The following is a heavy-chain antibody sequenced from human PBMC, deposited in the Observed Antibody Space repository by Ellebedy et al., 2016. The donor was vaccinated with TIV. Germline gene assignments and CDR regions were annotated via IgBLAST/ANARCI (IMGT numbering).Heavy chain of an antibody. CDR2: IRSKANSYAT. CDR1: GFTFSGSA. D-gene: IGHD4-11*01. CDR3: ISSVIMTTVTTRDY. J-gene: IGHJ4*02. Sequence: GESLKISXAASGFTFSGSAMHWVRQASGKGLEWVGRIRSKANSYATAYAASVKGRFTISRDDSKNTAYLQMNSLKTEDTAVYYCISSVIMTTVTTRDYWGQGTLVTVSS. V-gene: IGHV3-73*01.